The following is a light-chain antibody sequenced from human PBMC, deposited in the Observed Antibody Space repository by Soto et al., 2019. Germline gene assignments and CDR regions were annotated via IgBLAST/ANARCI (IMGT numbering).Light chain of an antibody. CDR1: QTVSFY. CDR2: DAS. Sequence: EIVLTQSPATLSLSPGGRATLSCRASQTVSFYLAWYQQKPGQAPRLLIYDASKRATGTPARFSGSGSGTDFTLTISSLEPEDFAVYYCQQRSNWSPFTFGPGTKVDIK. J-gene: IGKJ3*01. V-gene: IGKV3-11*01. CDR3: QQRSNWSPFT.